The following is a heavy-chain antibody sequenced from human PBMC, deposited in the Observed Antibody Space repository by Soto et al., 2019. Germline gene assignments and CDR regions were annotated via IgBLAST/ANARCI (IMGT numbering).Heavy chain of an antibody. V-gene: IGHV3-30*18. CDR3: ANDYGDLIGPVC. J-gene: IGHJ4*02. CDR1: GFTFSSYG. CDR2: ISYDGSNK. D-gene: IGHD4-17*01. Sequence: QVQLVESGGGVVQPGRSLRLSCAASGFTFSSYGMHWVRQAPGKGLEWVAVISYDGSNKYYADSVKGRFTISRDNNKNTVYLLMNSLRAEDTAVYYCANDYGDLIGPVCWGQGTVVTVSS.